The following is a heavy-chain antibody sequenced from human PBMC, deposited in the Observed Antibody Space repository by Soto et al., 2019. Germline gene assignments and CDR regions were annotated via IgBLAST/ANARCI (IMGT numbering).Heavy chain of an antibody. CDR3: ARDCSGGSCYSVGVRYYYGMDV. Sequence: SVKGSCTSSGYTFTIYGISWVRQAPGQLLDWMGWISAYNGNTNYAQKLQGRVTMTTDTSTSTAYMELRSLRSDDTAVYYCARDCSGGSCYSVGVRYYYGMDVWGQGTTVTV. V-gene: IGHV1-18*04. D-gene: IGHD2-15*01. J-gene: IGHJ6*02. CDR1: GYTFTIYG. CDR2: ISAYNGNT.